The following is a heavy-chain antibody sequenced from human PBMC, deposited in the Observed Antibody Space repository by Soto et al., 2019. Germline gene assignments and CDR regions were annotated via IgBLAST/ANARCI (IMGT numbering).Heavy chain of an antibody. D-gene: IGHD3-10*01. Sequence: GGSLRLSCAASGFTFSSYAIHWVRQAPGKGPEWVTIISKDGNSKHYADSVKGRFTISRDNSKNTLFLQMNSLRAEDTAVYYCARDPQGSYCYIDYWGQGTPVTVSS. CDR2: ISKDGNSK. CDR3: ARDPQGSYCYIDY. V-gene: IGHV3-30-3*01. CDR1: GFTFSSYA. J-gene: IGHJ4*02.